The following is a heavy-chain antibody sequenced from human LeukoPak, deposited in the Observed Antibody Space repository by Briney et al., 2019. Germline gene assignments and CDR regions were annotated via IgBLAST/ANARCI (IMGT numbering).Heavy chain of an antibody. V-gene: IGHV3-74*01. D-gene: IGHD1-26*01. Sequence: GGSLRLSCAASGFTLTVYWMHWVRQTPGKGLVWVSRLSSDGTNTNYADSVKGRSTISRDNAKNTLYLQMSSLRVEDTAIYYCVKSLSGAFDLWGQGTMVTVSS. CDR3: VKSLSGAFDL. CDR2: LSSDGTNT. J-gene: IGHJ3*01. CDR1: GFTLTVYW.